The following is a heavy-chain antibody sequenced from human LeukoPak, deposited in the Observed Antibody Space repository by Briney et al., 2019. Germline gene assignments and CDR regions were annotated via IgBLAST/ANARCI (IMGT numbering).Heavy chain of an antibody. D-gene: IGHD5-24*01. Sequence: SETLSLTCSVSGASIGSFDWSWIRQPPGKGREWIGYVYDGGKTYYNPSLKGRVTMSVDTSNNHFSLKLSSVTAADTAVYYCARGGPRTDDYNFDFWGQGTLVSVSS. V-gene: IGHV4-59*01. CDR1: GASIGSFD. CDR3: ARGGPRTDDYNFDF. CDR2: VYDGGKT. J-gene: IGHJ4*02.